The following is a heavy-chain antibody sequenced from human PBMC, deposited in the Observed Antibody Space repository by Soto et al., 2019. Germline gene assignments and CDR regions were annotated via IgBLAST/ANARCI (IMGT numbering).Heavy chain of an antibody. D-gene: IGHD6-6*01. CDR3: ARLEYSSSDGAFDI. CDR2: IYTSGST. CDR1: GGSISSYY. V-gene: IGHV4-4*07. J-gene: IGHJ3*02. Sequence: QVQLQESGPGLVKPSETLSLTCTVSGGSISSYYWSWIRQPAGKGLEWIGRIYTSGSTNYNPSLKSRVTMSVDTSKNQVSLKLSSVTAADTAVYYCARLEYSSSDGAFDIWGQGTMVTVSS.